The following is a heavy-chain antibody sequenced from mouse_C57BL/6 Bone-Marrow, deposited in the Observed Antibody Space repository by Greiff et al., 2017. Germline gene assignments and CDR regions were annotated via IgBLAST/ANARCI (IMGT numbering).Heavy chain of an antibody. CDR1: GFSLTSYG. CDR3: ARKGLLPHV. D-gene: IGHD1-1*01. CDR2: IWRGGST. V-gene: IGHV2-2*01. Sequence: QVQLKESGPGLVQPSQSLSITCTVSGFSLTSYGVHWVRQSPGKGLEWLGVIWRGGSTDYNAAFISRLSISKDNSKSQVFFKMNSLQADDTAIYYCARKGLLPHVWGTGTTVTVSS. J-gene: IGHJ1*03.